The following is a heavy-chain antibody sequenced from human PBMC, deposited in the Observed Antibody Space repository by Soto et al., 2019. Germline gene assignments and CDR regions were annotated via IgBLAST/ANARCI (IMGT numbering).Heavy chain of an antibody. D-gene: IGHD5-12*01. CDR1: GYTFSSYY. CDR2: INPSGVKT. J-gene: IGHJ4*02. CDR3: ARAGTGHNSGGTSELVY. Sequence: QVQLVQSGAELMKPGASVKVSCKASGYTFSSYYVHWVRQAPGPGLECMGLINPSGVKTTYAQKFQGRVTMTRDTATTTVYLELSGLRSEYPAVYYCARAGTGHNSGGTSELVYVGQGTLVTVSS. V-gene: IGHV1-46*01.